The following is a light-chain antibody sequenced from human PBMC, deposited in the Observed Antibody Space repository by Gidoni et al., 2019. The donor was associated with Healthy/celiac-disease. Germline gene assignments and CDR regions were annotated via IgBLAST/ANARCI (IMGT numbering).Light chain of an antibody. V-gene: IGKV1-5*01. J-gene: IGKJ1*01. CDR2: DAS. CDR1: QSISSW. CDR3: QQYNSYLSWT. Sequence: DIQMTQSPSTLSASGGDRVTITCRASQSISSWLAWYQQKPGKAPKLLIYDASSLESGVPSRFSGSGSWTEFTLTISSLQPDDFATYYCQQYNSYLSWTFGQGTKVEIK.